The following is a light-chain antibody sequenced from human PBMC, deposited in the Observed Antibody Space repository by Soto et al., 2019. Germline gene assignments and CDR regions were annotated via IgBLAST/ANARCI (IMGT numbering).Light chain of an antibody. CDR2: VAS. J-gene: IGKJ2*01. CDR1: QSISTF. V-gene: IGKV1-39*01. CDR3: QRTSSVPLT. Sequence: DIQMTQSPSSLSASVGDRVTITCRASQSISTFLNWYQQRPGEAPKLLIYVASNLQTGVPSRFSGSGSETEFTLTISSLQPEDFATYFCQRTSSVPLTFGQGTKLEIK.